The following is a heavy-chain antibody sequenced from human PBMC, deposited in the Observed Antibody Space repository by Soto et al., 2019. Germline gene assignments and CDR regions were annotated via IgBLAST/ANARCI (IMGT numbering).Heavy chain of an antibody. CDR3: ASDGGTGVRNAFYV. CDR1: GFSIKNYG. D-gene: IGHD2-15*01. V-gene: IGHV1-18*01. J-gene: IGHJ3*01. CDR2: ISAVNGAT. Sequence: QAQLVQSATEVKRPGASVTDSCKASGFSIKNYGITWLRLAPGQGLQWMGWISAVNGATIFAQKLKGIVAITTFTVRSTAYMELVGVKSADATLYLCASDGGTGVRNAFYVLGHGTTDT.